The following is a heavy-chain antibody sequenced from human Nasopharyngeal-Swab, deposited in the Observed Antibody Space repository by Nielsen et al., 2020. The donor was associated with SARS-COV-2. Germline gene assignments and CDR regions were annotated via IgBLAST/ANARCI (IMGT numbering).Heavy chain of an antibody. Sequence: GGSLRLSRAASGFTFSRYAMSWVRPAPGKGLGWVSDISGSGDSTFYSDSVKGRFTMSRDNSKNMLYLQMSSLRAEDTAVYYCAKRGVAVAATSWFDPWGQGTLVTVSS. D-gene: IGHD2-15*01. CDR2: ISGSGDST. CDR3: AKRGVAVAATSWFDP. J-gene: IGHJ5*02. V-gene: IGHV3-23*01. CDR1: GFTFSRYA.